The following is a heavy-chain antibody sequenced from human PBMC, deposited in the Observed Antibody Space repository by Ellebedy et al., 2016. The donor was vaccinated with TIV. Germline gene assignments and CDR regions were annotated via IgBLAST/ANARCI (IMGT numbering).Heavy chain of an antibody. CDR2: ISGRGDNT. Sequence: GESLKISXAASGFTFRNYAMNWVRQAPGKGLEWVSGISGRGDNTYYAESVKGRLTISRDNSRNTVDLQMNSLRAEDTAVYYCAKGTDVLRFLEWFSDWGQGTRVSASS. J-gene: IGHJ4*02. V-gene: IGHV3-23*01. CDR3: AKGTDVLRFLEWFSD. CDR1: GFTFRNYA. D-gene: IGHD3-3*01.